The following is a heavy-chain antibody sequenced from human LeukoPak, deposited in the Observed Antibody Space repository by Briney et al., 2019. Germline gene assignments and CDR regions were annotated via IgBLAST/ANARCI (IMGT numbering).Heavy chain of an antibody. CDR2: IIPIFGTA. V-gene: IGHV1-69*06. J-gene: IGHJ5*02. CDR3: AIPTRNYYGSGSYYWFDP. Sequence: ASVKVSCKASGGTFSSYAISWVRQAPGQGLEWMGGIIPIFGTANYAQKFQGRVTITADKSTSTAYMELSSLRSEDTAVYYCAIPTRNYYGSGSYYWFDPWGQGTLVTVSS. CDR1: GGTFSSYA. D-gene: IGHD3-10*01.